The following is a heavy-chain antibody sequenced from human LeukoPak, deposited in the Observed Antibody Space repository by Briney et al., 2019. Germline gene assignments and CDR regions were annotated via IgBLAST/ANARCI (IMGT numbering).Heavy chain of an antibody. J-gene: IGHJ4*02. V-gene: IGHV3-53*01. CDR2: IYSDNT. Sequence: PGGSLRLSCAASGFTFSSYEMNWVRQAPGKGLEWVSFIYSDNTHYSDSVKGRFTISGDNSKNTLYLQMNSLRAEDTAVYYCARRAGAYSHPYDYWGQGTLVTVSS. CDR1: GFTFSSYE. D-gene: IGHD4/OR15-4a*01. CDR3: ARRAGAYSHPYDY.